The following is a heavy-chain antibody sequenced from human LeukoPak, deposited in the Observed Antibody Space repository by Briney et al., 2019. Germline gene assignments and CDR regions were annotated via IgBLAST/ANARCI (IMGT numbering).Heavy chain of an antibody. D-gene: IGHD2-2*01. CDR1: GGTISSYY. CDR3: ARGSRSSTSCYLNY. CDR2: IYYTGST. J-gene: IGHJ4*02. V-gene: IGHV4-59*01. Sequence: SETLSLTCTVSGGTISSYYWYWIRQPPGKGLEWIGYIYYTGSTNYNPSLKSRVTISVDTSKNQFSLKLSSVTAADTAVYYCARGSRSSTSCYLNYWGQGTLVTVSS.